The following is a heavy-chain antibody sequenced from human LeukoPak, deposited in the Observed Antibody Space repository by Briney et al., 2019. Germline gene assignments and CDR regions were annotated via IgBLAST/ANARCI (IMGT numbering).Heavy chain of an antibody. CDR1: GGTFSSYA. D-gene: IGHD3-3*01. Sequence: SVKVSCKASGGTFSSYAISWVRQAPGQGLEWMGRIIPILGIANYAQKFQGRVTITADKSTSTAYMELSSLRSEDTAVYYCARDGGPYYDFWSGYYINWFDPWGQGTLVTVSS. CDR2: IIPILGIA. J-gene: IGHJ5*02. CDR3: ARDGGPYYDFWSGYYINWFDP. V-gene: IGHV1-69*04.